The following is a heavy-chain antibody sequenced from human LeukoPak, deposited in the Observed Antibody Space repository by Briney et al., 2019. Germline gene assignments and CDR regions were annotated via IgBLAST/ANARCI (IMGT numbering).Heavy chain of an antibody. CDR1: GGSISSSSYY. CDR3: ARRDSYGYYFDY. J-gene: IGHJ4*02. V-gene: IGHV4-39*01. CDR2: IYYSGST. D-gene: IGHD5-18*01. Sequence: SETLSLTCTVSGGSISSSSYYWGWIRQPPGKRLEWIGSIYYSGSTYYNPSLKSRVTISVDTSKNQFSLKLSSVTAADTAVYYCARRDSYGYYFDYWGQGTLVTVSS.